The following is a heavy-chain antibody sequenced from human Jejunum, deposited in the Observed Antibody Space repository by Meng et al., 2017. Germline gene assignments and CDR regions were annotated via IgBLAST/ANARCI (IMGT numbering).Heavy chain of an antibody. Sequence: GGSLRLSCAASGFTFSSYAVNWVRQAPGKGLEWVSGIAPNGDNTHYADSVKGRFTLSRDNSKNTVNLQMNSLRAEDTAVYFCTKRFCTSGACCGFDHWGQGTLVTVSS. CDR1: GFTFSSYA. J-gene: IGHJ4*02. D-gene: IGHD2-15*01. CDR2: IAPNGDNT. V-gene: IGHV3-23*01. CDR3: TKRFCTSGACCGFDH.